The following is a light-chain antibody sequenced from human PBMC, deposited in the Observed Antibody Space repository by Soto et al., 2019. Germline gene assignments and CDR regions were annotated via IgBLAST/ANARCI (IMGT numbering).Light chain of an antibody. J-gene: IGKJ3*01. Sequence: EIVLTQPPGSLSLSPGDRATLSCRASQSVINNYLAWYQQKPGQAPRLLIFGTSSRATGIPDRFSGSGSGTDFTLTISRLEPEDFAVYYCQRYGSSPGLFTFGPGTKVDIK. CDR2: GTS. V-gene: IGKV3-20*01. CDR1: QSVINNY. CDR3: QRYGSSPGLFT.